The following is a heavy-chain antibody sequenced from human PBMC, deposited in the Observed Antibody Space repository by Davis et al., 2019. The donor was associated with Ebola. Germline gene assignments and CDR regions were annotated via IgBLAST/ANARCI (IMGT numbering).Heavy chain of an antibody. D-gene: IGHD2-2*01. CDR1: GFTVSSNY. CDR2: IYSGGTT. Sequence: PGGSLRLSCAASGFTVSSNYMSWVRQAPGKGLEWVSSIYSGGTTYYADSVKGRFTISRDNSKNTLYLQMNSLRPEDTAVYYCAKEGRSTTPGYWGQGTLVTVSS. J-gene: IGHJ4*02. V-gene: IGHV3-53*01. CDR3: AKEGRSTTPGY.